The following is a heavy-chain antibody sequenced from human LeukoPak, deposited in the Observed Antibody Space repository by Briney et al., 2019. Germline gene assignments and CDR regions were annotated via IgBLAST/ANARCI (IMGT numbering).Heavy chain of an antibody. Sequence: GGSLRLSCAASEFTLSTYSMNWVRQAPGKGLEWVSSISSSSYKYYADSVKGRFTISRDNAKNSLYLQMNSLRAEDTAVYYCARETTTIFGMVPYYFDSWGQGTLVTVSS. D-gene: IGHD3-3*01. V-gene: IGHV3-21*01. CDR1: EFTLSTYS. J-gene: IGHJ4*02. CDR3: ARETTTIFGMVPYYFDS. CDR2: ISSSSYK.